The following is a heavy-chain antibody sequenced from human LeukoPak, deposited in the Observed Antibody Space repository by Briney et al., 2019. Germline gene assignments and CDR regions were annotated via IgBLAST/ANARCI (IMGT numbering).Heavy chain of an antibody. V-gene: IGHV1-69*13. CDR1: GYTFTSYG. CDR3: ARSYALVMVRGGPGGFDY. D-gene: IGHD3-10*01. J-gene: IGHJ4*02. Sequence: ASVKVSCKASGYTFTSYGISWVRQAPGQGLEWMGGIIPIFGTANYAQKFQGRVTITADESTSTAYMELSSLRSEDTAVYYCARSYALVMVRGGPGGFDYWGQGTLVTVSS. CDR2: IIPIFGTA.